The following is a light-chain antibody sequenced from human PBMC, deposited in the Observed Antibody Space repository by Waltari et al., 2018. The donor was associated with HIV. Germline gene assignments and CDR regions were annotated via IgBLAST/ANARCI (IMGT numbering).Light chain of an antibody. J-gene: IGLJ3*02. CDR2: QES. CDR3: QVWEVNGDHRV. V-gene: IGLV3-21*02. Sequence: CVLTQAPSVSVAPGQTARITCGGSNVVYRSVHWYLHMPGPATVLVVYQESDRPSGIPERFSASNSGNPATLTSSGVVAGDEADNYCQVWEVNGDHRVFGAATTLTVL. CDR1: NVVYRS.